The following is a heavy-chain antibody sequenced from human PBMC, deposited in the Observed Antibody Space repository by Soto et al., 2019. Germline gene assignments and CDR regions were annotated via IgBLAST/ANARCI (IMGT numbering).Heavy chain of an antibody. D-gene: IGHD3-10*01. V-gene: IGHV1-69*08. J-gene: IGHJ6*02. CDR2: IIPILGIA. Sequence: QVQLVQSGAEVKKPGSSVKVSCKASGGTFSSYTISWVRQAPGQGLEWMGRIIPILGIANYAQKFQGRVTITADKSTSTAYMELSSLRSEDTAVYYCARDYYGSGYMDVWGQGTTVTVSS. CDR3: ARDYYGSGYMDV. CDR1: GGTFSSYT.